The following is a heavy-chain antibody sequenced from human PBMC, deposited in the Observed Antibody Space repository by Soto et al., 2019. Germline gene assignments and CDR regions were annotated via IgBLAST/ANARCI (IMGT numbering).Heavy chain of an antibody. CDR1: GGSISSSNW. CDR3: ARSYYGSGSLAVYYYYYYGMDV. V-gene: IGHV4-4*02. CDR2: IYHGGST. J-gene: IGHJ6*02. Sequence: SETLSLTCAVSGGSISSSNWWCGVRQPPGKGREGIGEIYHGGSTNYNPSRKSRVTISVDKSKNQFSLKLSSVTAADTAVYYCARSYYGSGSLAVYYYYYYGMDVWGQGTTVTVSS. D-gene: IGHD3-10*01.